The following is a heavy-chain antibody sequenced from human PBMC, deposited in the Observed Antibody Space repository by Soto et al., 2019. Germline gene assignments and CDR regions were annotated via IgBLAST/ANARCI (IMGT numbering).Heavy chain of an antibody. CDR1: GFTFSSYS. CDR3: ARGELRHTNPAEYFQH. J-gene: IGHJ1*01. V-gene: IGHV3-21*01. Sequence: EVQLVESGGGLVKPGGSLRLSCAASGFTFSSYSMNWVRQAPGKGLEWVSSISSSSSYIYYADSVKGRFTISRDNAKNSLYLQMNSLRAEDTAVYYCARGELRHTNPAEYFQHWGQGTLVTVSS. CDR2: ISSSSSYI. D-gene: IGHD1-26*01.